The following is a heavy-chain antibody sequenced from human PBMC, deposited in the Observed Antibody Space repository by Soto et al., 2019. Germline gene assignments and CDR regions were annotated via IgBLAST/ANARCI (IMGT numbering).Heavy chain of an antibody. CDR1: GGSISSSNW. CDR3: ARVRRIQLWLWDYFDY. V-gene: IGHV4-4*02. J-gene: IGHJ4*02. Sequence: TSETLSLTCAVSGGSISSSNWWSWVRQPPGKGLEWIGEIYHSGSTNYNPSLKSRVTISVDKSKNQFSLKLSSVTAADTAVYYCARVRRIQLWLWDYFDYWGQGTLVTVSS. CDR2: IYHSGST. D-gene: IGHD5-18*01.